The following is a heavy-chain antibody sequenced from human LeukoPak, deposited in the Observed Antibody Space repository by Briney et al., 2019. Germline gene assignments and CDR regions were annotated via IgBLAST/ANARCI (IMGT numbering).Heavy chain of an antibody. D-gene: IGHD2-2*01. J-gene: IGHJ3*02. CDR3: ARSHTYCSSTSCYAFDI. CDR2: IYYSGST. V-gene: IGHV4-39*07. CDR1: GGSISSSSYY. Sequence: SETLSLTCTVSGGSISSSSYYWGWIRQPPGKGLEWIGSIYYSGSTYYNPSLKSRVTISVDTSKNQFSLKLSSVTAADTAVYYCARSHTYCSSTSCYAFDIWGQGTMVTVSS.